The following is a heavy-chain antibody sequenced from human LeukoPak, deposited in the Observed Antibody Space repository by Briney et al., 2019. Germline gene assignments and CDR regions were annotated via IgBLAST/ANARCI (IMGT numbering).Heavy chain of an antibody. J-gene: IGHJ4*02. V-gene: IGHV4-59*01. Sequence: PSETLSLTCTVSGGSISSYYWSWIRQPPGKGLEWIGYIYYSGSTNYNPSLKSRVTISVDTSKNQFSLKLSSVTAADTAVYYCARERRDGYNRAVDYWAREPWSPSPQ. D-gene: IGHD5-24*01. CDR2: IYYSGST. CDR3: ARERRDGYNRAVDY. CDR1: GGSISSYY.